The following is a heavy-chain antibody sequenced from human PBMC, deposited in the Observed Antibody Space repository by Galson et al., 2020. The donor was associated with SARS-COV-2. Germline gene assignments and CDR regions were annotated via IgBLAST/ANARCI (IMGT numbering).Heavy chain of an antibody. Sequence: GESLKISCAASGFTFSSYSMNWVRQAPGKGLEWVSSISSSSYIYYADSVKGRFTISRDNAKNSLYLQMNSLRAEDTAVYYCARDPFRYDFWSGYGWGQGTLVTVSS. J-gene: IGHJ4*02. D-gene: IGHD3-3*01. CDR2: ISSSSYI. CDR3: ARDPFRYDFWSGYG. CDR1: GFTFSSYS. V-gene: IGHV3-21*01.